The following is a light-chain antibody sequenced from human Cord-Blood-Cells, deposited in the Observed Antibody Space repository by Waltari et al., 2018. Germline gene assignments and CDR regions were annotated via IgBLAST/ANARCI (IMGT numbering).Light chain of an antibody. J-gene: IGLJ1*01. Sequence: QSALTQPASVSGSPGQSITISCPGTSSDVGGYNHVPWYQQHPGKAPKLMIYDVSNRPSGVSNRVSGSKSGNTASLTISGLQAEDEADYYCSSYTSSSTPYVFGTGTKVTVL. V-gene: IGLV2-14*01. CDR1: SSDVGGYNH. CDR3: SSYTSSSTPYV. CDR2: DVS.